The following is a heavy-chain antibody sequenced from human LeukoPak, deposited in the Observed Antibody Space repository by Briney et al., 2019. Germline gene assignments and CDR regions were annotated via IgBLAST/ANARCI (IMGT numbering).Heavy chain of an antibody. J-gene: IGHJ4*02. CDR1: GFTVSSNY. CDR3: ARAGYYYDSSGYYY. Sequence: PGGSLRLSCAASGFTVSSNYMTWVRQAPGKGLVWVSRINTDGSSTSYADSVKGRFTISRDNAKNTLYLQMNSLRAEDTAVYYCARAGYYYDSSGYYYWGQGTLVTVSS. CDR2: INTDGSST. V-gene: IGHV3-74*01. D-gene: IGHD3-22*01.